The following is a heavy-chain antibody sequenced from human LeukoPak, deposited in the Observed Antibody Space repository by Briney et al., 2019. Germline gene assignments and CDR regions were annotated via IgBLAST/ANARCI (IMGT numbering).Heavy chain of an antibody. CDR3: AKVGGPFYYYDSSGYYYDY. Sequence: GGSLRLSCAASGFTFSSYGMSWVRQAPGKGLEWVSAISGSGGSTYYADSVKGRFTISRDNSKNTLYLQMNSLRAEDTAVYYCAKVGGPFYYYDSSGYYYDYWGQGTLVTVSS. D-gene: IGHD3-22*01. J-gene: IGHJ4*02. CDR2: ISGSGGST. V-gene: IGHV3-23*01. CDR1: GFTFSSYG.